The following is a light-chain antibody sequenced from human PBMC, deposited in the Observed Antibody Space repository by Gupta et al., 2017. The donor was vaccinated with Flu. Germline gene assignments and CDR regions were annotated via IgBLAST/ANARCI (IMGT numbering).Light chain of an antibody. Sequence: EIVMTQSPATLSVSPGEGVTLSCRASQSVARFLAWYQQKPGQAPRLLFYNRSTRASGVPARFSDSGSGTEFTLTISSLQSEDFAVYYCQQQNYWPLTFGGGTKVETK. V-gene: IGKV3-15*01. CDR3: QQQNYWPLT. J-gene: IGKJ4*01. CDR2: NRS. CDR1: QSVARF.